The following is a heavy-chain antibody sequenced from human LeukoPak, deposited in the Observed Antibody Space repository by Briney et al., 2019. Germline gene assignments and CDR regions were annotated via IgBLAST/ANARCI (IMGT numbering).Heavy chain of an antibody. D-gene: IGHD6-19*01. CDR1: GYSFSCYW. Sequence: GESLQISCQGSGYSFSCYWIGWVRQMPGKGLEWMGIIYPGDSDTRYSPSFQGQVTISADKSISTAYLQWSSLKASDTAMYYCARRYSSAWNFDYWGQGALVTVSS. V-gene: IGHV5-51*01. J-gene: IGHJ4*02. CDR2: IYPGDSDT. CDR3: ARRYSSAWNFDY.